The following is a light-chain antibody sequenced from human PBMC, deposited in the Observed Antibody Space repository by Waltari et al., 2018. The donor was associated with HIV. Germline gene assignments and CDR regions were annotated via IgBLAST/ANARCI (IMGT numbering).Light chain of an antibody. CDR1: SSNIENDN. Sequence: QSFLTQPPSASGTPGQTVTISCSGSSSNIENDNVYWYQQLPGMTPKLLIYKNFLRPPGVPDRFAASKSCTSASLTISGLRSADEADYYCVGWDSSLSAYVFGAGTKVAVL. CDR2: KNF. V-gene: IGLV1-47*01. CDR3: VGWDSSLSAYV. J-gene: IGLJ1*01.